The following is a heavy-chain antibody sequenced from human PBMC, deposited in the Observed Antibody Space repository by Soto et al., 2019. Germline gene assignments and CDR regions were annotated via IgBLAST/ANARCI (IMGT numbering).Heavy chain of an antibody. J-gene: IGHJ5*02. V-gene: IGHV3-9*01. CDR2: ISWRSLSM. CDR1: GFDFADYA. Sequence: DVQLVASGGDLVQPGGSLRLSCATSGFDFADYAMHWVRQMPGKGREWVSSISWRSLSMVYADSVKGRFTISRDNAQNLLYLEMSSLRPEDTAFYSCAKSRGRLVEENNWFDPWGQGTLVTVSS. D-gene: IGHD1-1*01. CDR3: AKSRGRLVEENNWFDP.